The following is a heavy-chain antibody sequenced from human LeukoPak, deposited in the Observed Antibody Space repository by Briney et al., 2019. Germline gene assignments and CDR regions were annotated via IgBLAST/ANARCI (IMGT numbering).Heavy chain of an antibody. CDR3: ASGEGYLDTAMGTSFDY. J-gene: IGHJ4*02. Sequence: SVKVSCKASGGTFSGYAISWVRQAPGQGLEWMGGIIPIFGTANYAQKFQGRVTITTDESTSTAYMELSSLRSEDTAVYYCASGEGYLDTAMGTSFDYRGQGTLVTVSS. CDR2: IIPIFGTA. CDR1: GGTFSGYA. D-gene: IGHD5-18*01. V-gene: IGHV1-69*05.